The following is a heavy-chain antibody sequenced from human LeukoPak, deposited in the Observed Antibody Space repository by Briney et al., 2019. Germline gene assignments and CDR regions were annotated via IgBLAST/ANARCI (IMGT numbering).Heavy chain of an antibody. V-gene: IGHV3-64*01. CDR1: GFTFSSYA. J-gene: IGHJ3*02. Sequence: GGSLRLSCAAPGFTFSSYAMHWVRKAPGKGLEYVSAISSNGGSTYYANSVKGRFTISRDNSKNTLYLQMGSLRAEDMAVYYCARGAAGAFDIWGQGTMVTVSS. CDR3: ARGAAGAFDI. D-gene: IGHD6-19*01. CDR2: ISSNGGST.